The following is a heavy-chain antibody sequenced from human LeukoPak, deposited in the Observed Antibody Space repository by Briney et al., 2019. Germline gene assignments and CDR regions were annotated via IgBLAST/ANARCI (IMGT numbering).Heavy chain of an antibody. V-gene: IGHV1-2*02. CDR3: ARGLRVSPAFDY. J-gene: IGHJ4*02. CDR1: GYTFTGYY. D-gene: IGHD2-2*01. CDR2: IDPKSGAT. Sequence: ASVRVSCKASGYTFTGYYMHWVRQAPGQGLEWMAWIDPKSGATNYAQRFQGRVTMTRDTSIITAYMELSRLRSDDTAVYYCARGLRVSPAFDYWGQGTLVTVSS.